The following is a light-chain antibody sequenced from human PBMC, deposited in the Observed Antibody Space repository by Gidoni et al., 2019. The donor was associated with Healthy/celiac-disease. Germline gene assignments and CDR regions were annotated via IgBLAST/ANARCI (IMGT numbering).Light chain of an antibody. CDR2: GAS. CDR3: QQYGSSPRT. V-gene: IGKV3-20*01. J-gene: IGKJ1*01. Sequence: EIVLTQSPGTLSLSPGERATLAIRASQSVSSSYLAWYQQKPCQAPRLLIYGASSRATGIPDRFSGSGSGTDFTLTISRLEPEDFAVYYCQQYGSSPRTFGQGTKVEIK. CDR1: QSVSSSY.